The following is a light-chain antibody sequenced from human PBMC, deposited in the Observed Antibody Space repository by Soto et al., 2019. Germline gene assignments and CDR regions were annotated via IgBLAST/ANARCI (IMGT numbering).Light chain of an antibody. CDR1: QSVRSY. CDR2: DAS. CDR3: QQCSNWPFT. J-gene: IGKJ3*01. Sequence: EIVLTQSPATLSLSPGERATLSCRASQSVRSYLAWYQQKPGQVPRLLIYDASKRATGIPARFSGSGSGTDFTLTISSLEPEDFAVYHCQQCSNWPFTLGPGTKVDIK. V-gene: IGKV3-11*01.